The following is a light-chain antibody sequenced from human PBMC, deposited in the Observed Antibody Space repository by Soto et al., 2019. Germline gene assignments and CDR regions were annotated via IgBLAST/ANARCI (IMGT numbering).Light chain of an antibody. J-gene: IGLJ3*02. CDR2: EVS. Sequence: QSALTQPASVSGSPGQSITISCTGASADVGTYNLVSWYQQHPGRAPKLLIYEVSKRPSGLSIRFSGSKSGNTASLTISGLQAEDEADYYCCSYAGTSTSYWVFGGGTKVTVL. CDR1: SADVGTYNL. V-gene: IGLV2-23*02. CDR3: CSYAGTSTSYWV.